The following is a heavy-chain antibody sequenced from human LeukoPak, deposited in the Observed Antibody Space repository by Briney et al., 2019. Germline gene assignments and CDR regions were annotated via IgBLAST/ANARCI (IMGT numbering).Heavy chain of an antibody. D-gene: IGHD6-6*01. J-gene: IGHJ4*02. CDR3: AKARYSSSHRYFDY. CDR2: IWYDGSNK. Sequence: GGSLRLSCAASGFTFSSYGMHWVRQAPGKGLEWVAVIWYDGSNKYHADSVKGRFTISRDNSKNTLYLQMNSLRAEDTAVYYCAKARYSSSHRYFDYWGQGTLVTVSS. V-gene: IGHV3-33*06. CDR1: GFTFSSYG.